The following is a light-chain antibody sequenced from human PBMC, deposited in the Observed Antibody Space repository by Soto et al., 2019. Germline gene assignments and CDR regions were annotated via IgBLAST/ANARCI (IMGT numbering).Light chain of an antibody. CDR3: QQSYSTPVT. CDR1: QSISSY. J-gene: IGKJ1*01. Sequence: DIQITQSPSSLSSSVVARFTITCRASQSISSYLNWYQQKPGKAPKLLIYAASSLQSGVPSRFSGSGSGTDFTLTISSLQPEDFATYYCQQSYSTPVTFGQATKVDIK. V-gene: IGKV1-39*01. CDR2: AAS.